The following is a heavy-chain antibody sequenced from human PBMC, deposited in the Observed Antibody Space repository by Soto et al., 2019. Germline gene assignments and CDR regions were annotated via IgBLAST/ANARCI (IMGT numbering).Heavy chain of an antibody. J-gene: IGHJ6*02. CDR2: INAGNGNT. Sequence: QVQLVQSGAEEKKPGASVKVSCKASGYTFTSYAMHWVRQAPGQRLEWMGWINAGNGNTKYSQKFQGRVTITRDTSASTAYMELSSLRSEDTAVYYCAREGYGYAGYYYYGMDVWGQGTTVTVSS. CDR3: AREGYGYAGYYYYGMDV. CDR1: GYTFTSYA. V-gene: IGHV1-3*05. D-gene: IGHD5-18*01.